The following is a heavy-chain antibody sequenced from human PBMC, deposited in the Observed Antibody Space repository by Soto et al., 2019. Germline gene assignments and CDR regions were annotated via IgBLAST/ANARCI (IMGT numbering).Heavy chain of an antibody. CDR3: TRRYYFDTSGYYQGDY. CDR2: IRSKANSYAT. V-gene: IGHV3-73*02. J-gene: IGHJ4*02. Sequence: EVQLVESGGGLVQPGGSLKLSCAASGFTFSGSAMHWVRQASGKGLEWVGRIRSKANSYATTYGASVKGRFTISRDDWQTTAYLKMNRLKTADTAVYYCTRRYYFDTSGYYQGDYWRQGTLVTVSS. D-gene: IGHD3-22*01. CDR1: GFTFSGSA.